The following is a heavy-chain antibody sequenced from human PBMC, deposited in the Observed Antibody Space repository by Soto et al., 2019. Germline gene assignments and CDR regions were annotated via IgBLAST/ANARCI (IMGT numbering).Heavy chain of an antibody. CDR2: ISGSGGST. V-gene: IGHV3-23*01. CDR3: AKMLSSWERPNYYYYMDV. J-gene: IGHJ6*03. CDR1: GFTFSSYA. Sequence: GGSLRLSCAASGFTFSSYAMSWVRQAPGKGLEWVSAISGSGGSTYYADPSKGRFTISRDNSKNTLYLQMNSLRAEDTAVYSCAKMLSSWERPNYYYYMDVWGKGTTVTVSS. D-gene: IGHD6-13*01.